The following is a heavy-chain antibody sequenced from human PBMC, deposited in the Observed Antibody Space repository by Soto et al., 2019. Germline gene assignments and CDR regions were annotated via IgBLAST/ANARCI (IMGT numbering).Heavy chain of an antibody. J-gene: IGHJ4*02. CDR1: GGSISSGDCY. Sequence: SETLSLTCTVSGGSISSGDCYWSWIRQPPGKGLEWIGYIYYSGSTYYNPSLKSRVTISVDTSKNQFSLKLSSVTAADTAVYYCARDRSFYPAVTRNFDYWGQGTLVTVSS. CDR3: ARDRSFYPAVTRNFDY. CDR2: IYYSGST. V-gene: IGHV4-30-4*01. D-gene: IGHD4-17*01.